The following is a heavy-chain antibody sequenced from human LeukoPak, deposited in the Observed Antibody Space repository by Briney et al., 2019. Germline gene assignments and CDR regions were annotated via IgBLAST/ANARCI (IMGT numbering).Heavy chain of an antibody. CDR2: INPSGGTT. Sequence: ASVKVSCKASGYTFAKFFIHWVRPAPGQGLEWMGIINPSGGTTSYAQKFQGRVSMTRDTSTSTVYMELSILRSEDTAVYYCARDNRGERTPGWGYGGFDIWGQGTMVSVSS. CDR1: GYTFAKFF. V-gene: IGHV1-46*01. J-gene: IGHJ3*02. D-gene: IGHD3-16*01. CDR3: ARDNRGERTPGWGYGGFDI.